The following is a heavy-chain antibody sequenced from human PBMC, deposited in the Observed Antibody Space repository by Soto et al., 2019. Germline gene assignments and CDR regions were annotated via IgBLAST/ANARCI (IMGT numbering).Heavy chain of an antibody. Sequence: QVQLVQSGAEVKKPGASVKVSCKASGYTFNSYGISWVRQAPGQGLEWMGGISAYNDNTNYAQNLQVRVTMTTDTATSTAYRELRSLGSDDTAVYYCARESPPADYWGQGTLVTVSS. CDR2: ISAYNDNT. CDR1: GYTFNSYG. CDR3: ARESPPADY. V-gene: IGHV1-18*01. J-gene: IGHJ4*02.